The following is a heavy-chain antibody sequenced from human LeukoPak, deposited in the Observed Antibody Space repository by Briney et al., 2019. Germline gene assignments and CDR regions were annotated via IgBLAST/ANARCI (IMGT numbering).Heavy chain of an antibody. CDR2: IYYSGST. J-gene: IGHJ4*02. CDR1: GGSISSSSYY. V-gene: IGHV4-39*01. CDR3: AVSEELRDAFDY. D-gene: IGHD3-3*01. Sequence: SETLSLTCTVSGGSISSSSYYWGWIRQPPGKGLEWIGSIYYSGSTYYNPSLKSRVTISVDTSKNQFSLKLSSVTAADTAVYYCAVSEELRDAFDYWGQGTLVTVSS.